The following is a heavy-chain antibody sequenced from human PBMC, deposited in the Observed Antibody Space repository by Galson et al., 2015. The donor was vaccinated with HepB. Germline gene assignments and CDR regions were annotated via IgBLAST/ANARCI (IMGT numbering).Heavy chain of an antibody. J-gene: IGHJ3*02. CDR2: IWYDGSNK. Sequence: SLRLSCAASGFTFSSYGMHWVRQASGKGLEWVAVIWYDGSNKYYADSVKGRFTISRDNSKNTLYLQMNSLRAEDTAVYYCARDRRRTPTYYDYVWGSYRKIEGANAFDIWGQGTMVTVSS. CDR3: ARDRRRTPTYYDYVWGSYRKIEGANAFDI. V-gene: IGHV3-33*01. CDR1: GFTFSSYG. D-gene: IGHD3-16*02.